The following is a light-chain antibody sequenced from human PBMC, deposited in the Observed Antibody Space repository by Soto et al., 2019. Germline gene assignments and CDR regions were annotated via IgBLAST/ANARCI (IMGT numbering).Light chain of an antibody. CDR2: AAS. V-gene: IGKV1-39*01. Sequence: DIQMTQSPSSLSASVGDRVTITCRASQSIDIYLNWYQQKPGSAPKVLIYAASSLQSGVPSRFSGSGSGTDFTLTISNLQLEDFATYYCQQTYSTSITVGQGTRLEIK. J-gene: IGKJ5*01. CDR3: QQTYSTSIT. CDR1: QSIDIY.